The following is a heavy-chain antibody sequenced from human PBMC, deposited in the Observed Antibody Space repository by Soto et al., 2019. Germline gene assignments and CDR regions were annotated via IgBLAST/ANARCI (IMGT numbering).Heavy chain of an antibody. D-gene: IGHD6-19*01. Sequence: SETLSLTCAVSGYSLSTGSSWGWIRQPPGKGPEWIASIYHGGTTVYNPSLKSRITISVDTSKNYFSLKLRSVTAADTAVYYCARAHVIVVAGSTFDYWGHGTLVTVSS. V-gene: IGHV4-38-2*01. CDR2: IYHGGTT. CDR1: GYSLSTGSS. CDR3: ARAHVIVVAGSTFDY. J-gene: IGHJ4*01.